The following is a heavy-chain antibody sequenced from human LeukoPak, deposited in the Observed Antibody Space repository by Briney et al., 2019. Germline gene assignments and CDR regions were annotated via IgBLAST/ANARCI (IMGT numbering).Heavy chain of an antibody. CDR2: IYHSGST. Sequence: PSETLSLTCTVSGGSISSGGYYWSWIRQPPGKGLEWIGYIYHSGSTYYNPSLKSRVTISVDRSKNQFSLKLSSVTAADTAVYYCARVLGSSGAFDIWGQGTMVTVSS. V-gene: IGHV4-30-2*01. D-gene: IGHD6-6*01. CDR1: GGSISSGGYY. J-gene: IGHJ3*02. CDR3: ARVLGSSGAFDI.